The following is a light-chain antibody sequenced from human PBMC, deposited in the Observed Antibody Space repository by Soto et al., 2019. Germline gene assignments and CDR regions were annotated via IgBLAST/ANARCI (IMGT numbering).Light chain of an antibody. CDR1: SSDVGAYNY. J-gene: IGLJ3*02. V-gene: IGLV2-14*01. CDR2: EVS. CDR3: NSYTSSSTLV. Sequence: QSVLTQPASVSGSPGQSITISCTGTSSDVGAYNYVSWHQQHPGRAPKLMIYEVSNRPSGVSNRFSGSKSGNTASLTISGLQAEDEADDYCNSYTSSSTLVFGGGTNLTVL.